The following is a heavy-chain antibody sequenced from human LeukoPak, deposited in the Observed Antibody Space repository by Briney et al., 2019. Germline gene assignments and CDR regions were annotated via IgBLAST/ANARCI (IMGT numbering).Heavy chain of an antibody. J-gene: IGHJ4*02. CDR1: GFTFDDYA. CDR2: ISWNSGSI. CDR3: AKDIMVRGVINPIFDY. V-gene: IGHV3-9*01. D-gene: IGHD3-10*01. Sequence: GGSLRLSCAASGFTFDDYAMHWVRQAPGKGLEWVSGISWNSGSIGYADSVKGRFTTSRDNAKNSLYLQMNSLRAEDTALYYCAKDIMVRGVINPIFDYWGQGTLVTVSS.